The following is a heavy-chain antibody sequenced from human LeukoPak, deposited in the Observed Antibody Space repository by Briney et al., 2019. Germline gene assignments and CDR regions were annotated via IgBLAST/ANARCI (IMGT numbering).Heavy chain of an antibody. J-gene: IGHJ4*02. V-gene: IGHV4-4*07. Sequence: SETLSLTCTVSGGSISSFKWTWMRQFAGKGLEWIGHIHASGNTNYNPPLRSRVTMSVDSSKNEFSLKLSSVTAADTAFYYCARASDYYLAAFDYWGQGTLVTVSS. CDR2: IHASGNT. CDR3: ARASDYYLAAFDY. CDR1: GGSISSFK. D-gene: IGHD4-17*01.